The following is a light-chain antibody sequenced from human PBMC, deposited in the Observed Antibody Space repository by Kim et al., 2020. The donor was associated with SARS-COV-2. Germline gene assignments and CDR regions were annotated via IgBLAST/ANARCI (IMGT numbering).Light chain of an antibody. CDR1: QSVSSN. Sequence: GAPGERATLSCRASQSVSSNLAWYQHKPGQAPRLLMYGASTRATGIPARFSGSGSETEFTLTISSLQSEDFAVYYCQQYKDWPRTFGQGTKVDIK. J-gene: IGKJ1*01. V-gene: IGKV3-15*01. CDR3: QQYKDWPRT. CDR2: GAS.